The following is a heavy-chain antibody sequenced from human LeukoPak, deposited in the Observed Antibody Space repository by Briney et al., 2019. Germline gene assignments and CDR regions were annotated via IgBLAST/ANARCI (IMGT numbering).Heavy chain of an antibody. Sequence: SETLSLTCAVYGGSFSGYYWSWIRQPPGKGLEWIGEINHSGSTNYNPSLKSRVTISVDTSKNQFSLKLSSVTAADTAVYYCARSRIAARPGDYWGQGTLVTISS. V-gene: IGHV4-34*01. CDR2: INHSGST. J-gene: IGHJ4*02. CDR1: GGSFSGYY. CDR3: ARSRIAARPGDY. D-gene: IGHD6-6*01.